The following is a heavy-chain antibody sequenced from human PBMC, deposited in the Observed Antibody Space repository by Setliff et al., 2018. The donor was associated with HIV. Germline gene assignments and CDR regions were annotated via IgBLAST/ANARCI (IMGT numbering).Heavy chain of an antibody. J-gene: IGHJ4*02. CDR3: TTDLGSGRFSWNNN. D-gene: IGHD1-26*01. CDR2: MRNKDYSYIT. CDR1: GFTFSDHY. V-gene: IGHV3-72*01. Sequence: GGSLRLSCAASGFTFSDHYMDWVRQAPGKGLEWVGRMRNKDYSYITYYAAPVEGRFTISRDDSKNTLSLQMNSLKTEDTAIYYCTTDLGSGRFSWNNNWGQGTLVTVSS.